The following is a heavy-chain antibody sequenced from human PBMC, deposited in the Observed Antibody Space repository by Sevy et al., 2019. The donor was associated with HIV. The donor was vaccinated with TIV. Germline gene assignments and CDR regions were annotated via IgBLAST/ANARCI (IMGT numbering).Heavy chain of an antibody. CDR3: ARGVLASYFDY. Sequence: GESLKISCKGSGYNFPNYGIAWVRQMPGKDLEWMGIIYPGDSNVRYSPSFQGQVTFSADKSISTAYLQWSSLKPSDSAIYYCARGVLASYFDYWGQGTLVTVSS. CDR2: IYPGDSNV. J-gene: IGHJ4*02. D-gene: IGHD3-3*02. V-gene: IGHV5-51*01. CDR1: GYNFPNYG.